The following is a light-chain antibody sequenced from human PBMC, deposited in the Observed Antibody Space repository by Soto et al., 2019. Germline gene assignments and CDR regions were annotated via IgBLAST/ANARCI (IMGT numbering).Light chain of an antibody. V-gene: IGKV3-11*01. CDR1: QSVRSF. Sequence: EIVLTQAPATVSLSPGERATLSCRASQSVRSFLAWYQQKPGQAPRLLISDASDRAAGIPGRFSGSGSGTAFTLTISSLEPEDFAFYYCQQRVSWPLTFGGGT. CDR2: DAS. J-gene: IGKJ4*01. CDR3: QQRVSWPLT.